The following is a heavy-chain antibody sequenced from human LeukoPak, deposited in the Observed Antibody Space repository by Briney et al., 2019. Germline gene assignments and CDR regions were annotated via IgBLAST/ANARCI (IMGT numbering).Heavy chain of an antibody. J-gene: IGHJ3*02. D-gene: IGHD3-22*01. V-gene: IGHV4-39*07. CDR1: GGSISSSSYY. CDR2: IYYSGST. CDR3: ATDSFRGHYYEGAFDI. Sequence: SETLSLTCTVSGGSISSSSYYWGWIRQPPGKGLEWIGSIYYSGSTYYNPSLKSRVTISVDTSKNQFSLKLSSVTAADTAVYYCATDSFRGHYYEGAFDIWGQGTMVTVSS.